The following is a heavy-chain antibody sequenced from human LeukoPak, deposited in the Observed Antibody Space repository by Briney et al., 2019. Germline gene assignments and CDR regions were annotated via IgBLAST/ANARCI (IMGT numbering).Heavy chain of an antibody. D-gene: IGHD3-22*01. Sequence: LGESLKISCKGSGNSFTTYWIGWVRQMSGKGLEWMGITYLGGSDTRYSPSFQGQVTISADKSISTAYLHWSSLKASDTAMYYCVRPASSGYSPDVFATWGQGTLVTVS. V-gene: IGHV5-51*01. CDR3: VRPASSGYSPDVFAT. CDR1: GNSFTTYW. J-gene: IGHJ3*02. CDR2: TYLGGSDT.